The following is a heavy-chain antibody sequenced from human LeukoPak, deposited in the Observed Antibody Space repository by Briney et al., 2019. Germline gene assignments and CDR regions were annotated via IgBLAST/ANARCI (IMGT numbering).Heavy chain of an antibody. V-gene: IGHV1-2*02. CDR2: INPNSGGT. D-gene: IGHD2-2*01. Sequence: ASVKVSCKASGYTFTGYYMHWVRQAPGQGLEWMGWINPNSGGTNYAQKFQGRVTMTRDTSISTAYMELSRLRSDGTAVYYCARGHLGYCSSTSCYYWFGPWGQGTLVTVSS. CDR1: GYTFTGYY. J-gene: IGHJ5*02. CDR3: ARGHLGYCSSTSCYYWFGP.